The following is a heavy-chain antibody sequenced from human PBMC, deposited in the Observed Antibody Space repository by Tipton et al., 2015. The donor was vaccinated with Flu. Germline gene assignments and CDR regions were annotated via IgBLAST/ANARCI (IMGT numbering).Heavy chain of an antibody. D-gene: IGHD1-26*01. CDR3: ARHGSHYSFAL. V-gene: IGHV4-59*01. J-gene: IGHJ4*02. Sequence: LRLSCSVSGDSFSGYYWSWIRQPPGKGLEWIAFNDHSGATYYNPSLKSRVTISADTSKKQVSLKLTSVTAADTATYYCARHGSHYSFALWGQGTLVTVSS. CDR1: GDSFSGYY. CDR2: NDHSGAT.